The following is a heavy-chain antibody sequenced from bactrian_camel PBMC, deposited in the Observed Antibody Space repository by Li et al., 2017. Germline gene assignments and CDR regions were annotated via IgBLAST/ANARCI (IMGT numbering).Heavy chain of an antibody. D-gene: IGHD6*01. Sequence: HVQLVESGGGPVQAGGSLRLSCALPGTMYSAFCMGWYRQAPGKEREGVAAIVTLGGTTYYDDSVTGRFTISQDNAKNTLYLQMNSLKPEDTAMYYCAAVRYGVTWYPLCRARSADFGYWGQGTQVTV. CDR3: AAVRYGVTWYPLCRARSADFGY. J-gene: IGHJ6*01. CDR1: GTMYSAFC. CDR2: IVTLGGTT. V-gene: IGHV3S54*01.